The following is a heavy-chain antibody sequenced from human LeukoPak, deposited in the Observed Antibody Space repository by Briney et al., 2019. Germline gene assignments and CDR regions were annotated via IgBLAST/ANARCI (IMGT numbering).Heavy chain of an antibody. CDR1: GGSISSYY. CDR2: IYYSGST. CDR3: ARDVRLGAYGGHFFDY. V-gene: IGHV4-59*01. D-gene: IGHD4-23*01. Sequence: SETLSLTCTVSGGSISSYYWSWIRQPPGKGLEWIGYIYYSGSTNYNPSLKSRVTISVDTSKNQFSLKLSSVTAADTAVYYCARDVRLGAYGGHFFDYWGQGTLVTVSS. J-gene: IGHJ4*02.